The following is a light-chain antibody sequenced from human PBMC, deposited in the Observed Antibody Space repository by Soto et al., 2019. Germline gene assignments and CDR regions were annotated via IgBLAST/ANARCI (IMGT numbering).Light chain of an antibody. CDR2: EVS. CDR1: SSDVGGYNY. CDR3: CSYTTRNTVI. V-gene: IGLV2-14*01. J-gene: IGLJ2*01. Sequence: QSALTQPASVSGSPGQSITISCTGTSSDVGGYNYVSWYQQHPGKAPKLMINEVSNRPSGVSNRFSGSTSGNTASLTISGLQAEDEADYYCCSYTTRNTVIFGGGTKLTVL.